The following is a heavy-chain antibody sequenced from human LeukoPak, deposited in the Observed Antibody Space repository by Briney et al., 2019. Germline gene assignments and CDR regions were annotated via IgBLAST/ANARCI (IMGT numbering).Heavy chain of an antibody. CDR2: IIHSGGT. D-gene: IGHD1-1*01. CDR3: ARADTNSPRFDF. V-gene: IGHV4-34*12. J-gene: IGHJ4*02. CDR1: GGSFSGYY. Sequence: SEALSLTCAVFGGSFSGYYWSWIRQPPGKGLEWIGEIIHSGGTHYNPSLTSRVTISVDTSENQFSLRLNSVTAADTAVYYCARADTNSPRFDFWGQGTLVTVSS.